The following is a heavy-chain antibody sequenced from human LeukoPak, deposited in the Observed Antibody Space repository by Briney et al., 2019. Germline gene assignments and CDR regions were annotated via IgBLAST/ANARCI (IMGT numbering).Heavy chain of an antibody. V-gene: IGHV4-61*01. J-gene: IGHJ4*02. CDR3: TRGLYGAGSNSHFDS. CDR2: IYYIESS. D-gene: IGHD3-10*01. Sequence: SVTLSLTCTVSSVSVSSSSYFWHSIRQPPGEGLVWIGYIYYIESSHYNPSRTSLVTKSMNTTTNEESMKLSSVTAADTALYYWTRGLYGAGSNSHFDSWGQGTLVSVSS. CDR1: SVSVSSSSYF.